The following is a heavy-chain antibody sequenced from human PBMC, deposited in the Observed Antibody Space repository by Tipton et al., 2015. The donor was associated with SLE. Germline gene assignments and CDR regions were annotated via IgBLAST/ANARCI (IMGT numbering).Heavy chain of an antibody. CDR3: ARDRSSGLATLFKY. CDR2: IYYTGST. Sequence: LRLSCTVSGGSISSGGYYWSWIRQHPGKGLEWIGYIYYTGSTYYNPSLKSRLTISLDTSKNQFSLELNSVTAADTAIYYCARDRSSGLATLFKYWGQGTLVTVSS. J-gene: IGHJ4*02. CDR1: GGSISSGGYY. V-gene: IGHV4-31*02. D-gene: IGHD5-12*01.